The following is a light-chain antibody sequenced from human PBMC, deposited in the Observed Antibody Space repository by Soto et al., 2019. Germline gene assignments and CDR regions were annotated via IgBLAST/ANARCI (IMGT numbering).Light chain of an antibody. V-gene: IGLV3-1*01. J-gene: IGLJ1*01. CDR1: KLGDKY. Sequence: SYELTQPPSVSVSPGQTASITCSGDKLGDKYACWYQQKPGQSPVLVIXXXXKRPSGXXXXXSXSNSGNTATLTISGTQAXXXADYYCQAWDSSTYVFGTGTKVTVL. CDR2: XXX. CDR3: QAWDSSTYV.